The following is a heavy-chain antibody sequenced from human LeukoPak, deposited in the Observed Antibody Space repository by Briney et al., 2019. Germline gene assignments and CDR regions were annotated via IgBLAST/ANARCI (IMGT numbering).Heavy chain of an antibody. Sequence: GGSLRLSCTASGFTFGGCALTWVRQAPGKGLEWVGLIRSKPFGGSTEYAAYVKGRFTISRDDSKNIAYLQMNSLKTEDTAVYYCSRGFGEFDPWGQGTLVIVSS. J-gene: IGHJ5*02. V-gene: IGHV3-49*04. CDR1: GFTFGGCA. CDR3: SRGFGEFDP. D-gene: IGHD3-10*01. CDR2: IRSKPFGGST.